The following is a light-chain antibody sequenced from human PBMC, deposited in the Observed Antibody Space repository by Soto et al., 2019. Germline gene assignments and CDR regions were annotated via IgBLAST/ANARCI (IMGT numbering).Light chain of an antibody. V-gene: IGLV3-21*02. J-gene: IGLJ1*01. CDR3: TSYTSTSTYV. CDR2: DDS. CDR1: NIGGRS. Sequence: SYELTQPPSVSVAPGQTARLTCGGNNIGGRSVHWYQQKPGQAPVMVVYDDSDRPSGIPERFSGSKSGNTASLTISGLLAEDEADYYCTSYTSTSTYVFGTGTKVTVL.